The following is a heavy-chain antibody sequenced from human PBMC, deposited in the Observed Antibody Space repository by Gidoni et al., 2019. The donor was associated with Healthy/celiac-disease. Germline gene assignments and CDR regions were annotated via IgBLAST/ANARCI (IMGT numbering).Heavy chain of an antibody. Sequence: EVQLVESGGGLVQPGRSLRLSCAASGFTFDDYAMHWVRQAPGKGLGGVSGISLNSVSIGYADSVKGRFTISRDNAKNSLYLQMNSLRAEDTALYYCAKYIAEDWGQGTLVTVSS. D-gene: IGHD2-21*01. CDR1: GFTFDDYA. J-gene: IGHJ4*02. CDR3: AKYIAED. V-gene: IGHV3-9*01. CDR2: ISLNSVSI.